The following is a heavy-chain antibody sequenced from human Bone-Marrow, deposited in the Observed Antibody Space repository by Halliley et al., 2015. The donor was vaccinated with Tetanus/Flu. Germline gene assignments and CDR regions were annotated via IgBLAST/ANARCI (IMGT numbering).Heavy chain of an antibody. CDR3: GRAPIAVYLGNTPDV. Sequence: SLRLSCLASGFAFSTYWMHWVRQIPGKGLVWVGRVDGDGGSTYYAPFVEGRFTISRDNARNTVYLQMHSLRDDDTAVYYCGRAPIAVYLGNTPDVWGQVTLVSVS. J-gene: IGHJ4*02. CDR1: GFAFSTYW. CDR2: VDGDGGST. V-gene: IGHV3-74*01. D-gene: IGHD6-19*01.